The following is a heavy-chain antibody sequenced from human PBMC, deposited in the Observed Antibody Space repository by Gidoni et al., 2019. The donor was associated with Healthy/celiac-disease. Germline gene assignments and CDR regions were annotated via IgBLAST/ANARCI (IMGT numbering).Heavy chain of an antibody. CDR2: ISSSSSYI. CDR3: AREWGGYNYKDFQH. D-gene: IGHD5-12*01. Sequence: EVQLVESGGGLVKPGGSLRLSCAASGFTFSSYSMNWVRQAPGKGLEWVSSISSSSSYIYYADSVKGRFTISRDNAKNSLYLQMNSLRAEDTAVYYCAREWGGYNYKDFQHWGQGTLVTVSS. J-gene: IGHJ1*01. V-gene: IGHV3-21*01. CDR1: GFTFSSYS.